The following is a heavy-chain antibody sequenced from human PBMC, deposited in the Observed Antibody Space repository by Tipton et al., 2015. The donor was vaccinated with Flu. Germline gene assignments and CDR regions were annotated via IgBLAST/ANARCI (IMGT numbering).Heavy chain of an antibody. CDR1: GDSMRSDYF. CDR3: ARSLGRTVAGEADYFDY. D-gene: IGHD6-19*01. CDR2: IHYSGPT. V-gene: IGHV4-38-2*02. J-gene: IGHJ4*02. Sequence: TLSLTCTVSGDSMRSDYFWGWIRQAPGKGLEWIGNIHYSGPTYYNPSLKSRITTSADTSKNHFSLKLTSVTAADTAVYYCARSLGRTVAGEADYFDYWGQGILVTVSS.